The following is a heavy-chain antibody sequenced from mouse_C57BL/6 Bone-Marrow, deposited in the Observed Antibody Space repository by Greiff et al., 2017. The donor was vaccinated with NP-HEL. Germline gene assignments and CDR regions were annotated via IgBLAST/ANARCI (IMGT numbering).Heavy chain of an antibody. CDR3: TANWVPYWYFDV. D-gene: IGHD4-1*01. CDR2: IRLKSDNYAT. Sequence: EVKVEESGGGLVQPGGSMKLSCVASGFTFSNYWMNWVRQSPEKGLEWVAQIRLKSDNYATHYAESVKGRFTISRDDSKSSVYLQMNNLRAEDTGIYYCTANWVPYWYFDVWGTGTTVTVSS. V-gene: IGHV6-3*01. J-gene: IGHJ1*03. CDR1: GFTFSNYW.